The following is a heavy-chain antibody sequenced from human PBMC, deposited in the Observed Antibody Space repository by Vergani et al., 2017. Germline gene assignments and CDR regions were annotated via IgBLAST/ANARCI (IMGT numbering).Heavy chain of an antibody. J-gene: IGHJ2*01. CDR1: GGSISSYY. CDR3: ARVLRSGWNDWYFDL. V-gene: IGHV4-59*01. Sequence: QVQLQESGPGLVKPSETLSLTCTVSGGSISSYYWSWIRQPPGKGLEWIGYIYYSGSTNYNPSLKSRVTISVDTSKNQFSLKLSSVTAADTAVYYCARVLRSGWNDWYFDLWGRGTLVTVSS. CDR2: IYYSGST. D-gene: IGHD6-19*01.